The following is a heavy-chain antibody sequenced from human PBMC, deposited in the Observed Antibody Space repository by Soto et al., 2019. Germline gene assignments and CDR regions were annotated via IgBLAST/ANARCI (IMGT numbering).Heavy chain of an antibody. Sequence: VASVKVSCKASGYTFTIYAMHWGRQAPGQRQEWMGWINAGNGNTKYSQKFQGRVTITRDTSASTAYMELSSLRSEDTAVYYCARGGKWYNWNYYDPRGPYYMDVWGKGTTVTVSS. CDR1: GYTFTIYA. V-gene: IGHV1-3*01. CDR3: ARGGKWYNWNYYDPRGPYYMDV. CDR2: INAGNGNT. D-gene: IGHD1-7*01. J-gene: IGHJ6*03.